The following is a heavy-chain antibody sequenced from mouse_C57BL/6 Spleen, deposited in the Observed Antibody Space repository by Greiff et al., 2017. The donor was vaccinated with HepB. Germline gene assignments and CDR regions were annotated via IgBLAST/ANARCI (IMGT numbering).Heavy chain of an antibody. V-gene: IGHV5-16*01. CDR3: ARGRNGDFDY. Sequence: EVKLVESEGGLVQPGSSMKLSCTASGFTFSDYYMAWVRQVPEKGLEWVANINYDGSSTYYLDSLKSRFIISRDNAKNILYLQMSSLKSEDTATYYCARGRNGDFDYWGQGTTLTVSS. CDR2: INYDGSST. J-gene: IGHJ2*01. CDR1: GFTFSDYY.